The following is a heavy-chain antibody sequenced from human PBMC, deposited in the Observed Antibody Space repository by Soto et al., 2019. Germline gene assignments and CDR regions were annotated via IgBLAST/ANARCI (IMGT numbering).Heavy chain of an antibody. CDR3: AREGSGSGYYLAGAEYFQH. CDR1: GDTFTRYY. Sequence: GASVKVSCKAPGDTFTRYYLNWVRQAPGQGLEWMGGIIPHGGTANYAQKFQGRVTITADESTSTAYMELSSLRSEDTAVYYCAREGSGSGYYLAGAEYFQHWGQGTLVTVSS. J-gene: IGHJ1*01. CDR2: IIPHGGTA. D-gene: IGHD3-22*01. V-gene: IGHV1-69*13.